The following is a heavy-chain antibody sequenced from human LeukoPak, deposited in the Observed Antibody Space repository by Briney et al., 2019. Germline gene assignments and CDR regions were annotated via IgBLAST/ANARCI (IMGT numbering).Heavy chain of an antibody. Sequence: GGSLRLSCAASGFAFSVYEMYWVRQPPGKGLERVSYISSSGGTRYYADSVKGRFTISRDNAKNSLYLQMNSLRAEDTAVYYCATLTVASSFDYWGQGTLVTVSS. CDR2: ISSSGGTR. D-gene: IGHD6-19*01. CDR1: GFAFSVYE. V-gene: IGHV3-48*03. CDR3: ATLTVASSFDY. J-gene: IGHJ4*02.